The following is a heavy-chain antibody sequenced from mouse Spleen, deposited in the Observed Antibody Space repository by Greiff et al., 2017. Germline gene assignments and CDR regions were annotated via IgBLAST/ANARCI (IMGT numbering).Heavy chain of an antibody. CDR3: ARSFAY. J-gene: IGHJ3*01. Sequence: QVHVKQSGAELVKPGASVKMSCKASGYTFTSYWITWVKQRPGQGLEWIGDIYPGSGSTNYNEKFKSKATLTVDTSSSTAYMQLSSLTSEDSAVYYCARSFAYWGQGTLVTVSA. CDR1: GYTFTSYW. V-gene: IGHV1-55*01. CDR2: IYPGSGST.